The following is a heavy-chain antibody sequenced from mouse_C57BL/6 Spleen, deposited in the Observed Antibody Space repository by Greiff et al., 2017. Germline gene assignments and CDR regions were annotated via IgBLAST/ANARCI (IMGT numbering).Heavy chain of an antibody. CDR2: INPGSGGT. D-gene: IGHD2-1*01. CDR1: GYAFTNYL. Sequence: VQLQESGAELVRPGTSVKVSCKASGYAFTNYLIEWVKQRPGQGLEWIGVINPGSGGTNYNEKFKGKATLTADKSSSTAYMQLSSLTSEDSAVYFCARLLDDYYAMDYWGQGTSVTVSS. J-gene: IGHJ4*01. V-gene: IGHV1-54*01. CDR3: ARLLDDYYAMDY.